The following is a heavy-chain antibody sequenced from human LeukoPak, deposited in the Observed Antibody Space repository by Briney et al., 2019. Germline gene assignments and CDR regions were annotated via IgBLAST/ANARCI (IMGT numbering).Heavy chain of an antibody. J-gene: IGHJ4*02. CDR3: AKSYNWNYFDY. V-gene: IGHV3-11*04. CDR2: ISGSDSTM. CDR1: GFSFSDYY. D-gene: IGHD1-20*01. Sequence: PGGSLRLPCAASGFSFSDYYMSWLRQAPGKGLEWVSYISGSDSTMYYADSVRGRFTISRDNAKHSLYLQMNSLRAEDTAVYYCAKSYNWNYFDYWGQGTLVTVSS.